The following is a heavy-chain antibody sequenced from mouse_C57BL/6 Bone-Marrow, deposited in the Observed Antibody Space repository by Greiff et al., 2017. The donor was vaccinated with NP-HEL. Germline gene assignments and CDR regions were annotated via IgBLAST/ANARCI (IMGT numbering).Heavy chain of an antibody. CDR2: IDPSDSYT. D-gene: IGHD2-4*01. V-gene: IGHV1-50*01. CDR3: ARPYYDYPWFAY. J-gene: IGHJ3*01. Sequence: QVQLQQPGAELVKPGASVKLSCKASGYTFTSYWMQWVKQRPGHGLEWIGEIDPSDSYTNYNQKFKGKATLTVDTSSSTAYMQLSSLTSEDSAVYYCARPYYDYPWFAYWGQGTLVTVSA. CDR1: GYTFTSYW.